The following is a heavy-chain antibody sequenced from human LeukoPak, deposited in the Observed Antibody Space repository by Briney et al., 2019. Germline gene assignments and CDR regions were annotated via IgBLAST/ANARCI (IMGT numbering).Heavy chain of an antibody. V-gene: IGHV3-23*01. CDR2: ISGSGGST. CDR1: GFTFSSYA. Sequence: PGGSLRLSCAVSGFTFSSYAMSWVRQAPGKGLEWVSAISGSGGSTYYADSVKGWFIISRDNSKKTLYLQIDSLRAEDAAVYYCAKETASDFGGAVDYWGQGTLVTVSS. CDR3: AKETASDFGGAVDY. J-gene: IGHJ4*02. D-gene: IGHD3-10*01.